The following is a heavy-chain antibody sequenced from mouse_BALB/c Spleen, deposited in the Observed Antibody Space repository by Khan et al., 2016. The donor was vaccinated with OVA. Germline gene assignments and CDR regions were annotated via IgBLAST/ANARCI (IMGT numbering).Heavy chain of an antibody. Sequence: VQLQQPGAELVKPGASVKLSCTASGFNIKDTYMHWVKQRPEQGLEWIGRIDPANGNTKYDPKFQGKATITADTSSKTAYRQLSSLTSEDTAVYYCARRRDSENGYNVDYWGQGTTLTVSS. V-gene: IGHV14-3*02. D-gene: IGHD1-2*01. CDR1: GFNIKDTY. CDR3: ARRRDSENGYNVDY. J-gene: IGHJ2*01. CDR2: IDPANGNT.